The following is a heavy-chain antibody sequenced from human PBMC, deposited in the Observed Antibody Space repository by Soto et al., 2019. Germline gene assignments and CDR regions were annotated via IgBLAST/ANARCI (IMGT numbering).Heavy chain of an antibody. CDR2: VYNSGST. CDR3: ARRAVVAVTGSLDNWLDP. J-gene: IGHJ5*02. CDR1: GGSITSYN. Sequence: SETLSLTCTVSGGSITSYNWNWLRQPPGKALEWIGYVYNSGSTNYIPSLKSRVTISVDTSKNLFSLKVNSVTAADTAVYYCARRAVVAVTGSLDNWLDPWGQGILVTVSS. V-gene: IGHV4-59*01. D-gene: IGHD2-21*01.